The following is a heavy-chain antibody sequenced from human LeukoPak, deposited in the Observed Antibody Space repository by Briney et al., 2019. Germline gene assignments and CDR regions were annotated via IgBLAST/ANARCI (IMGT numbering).Heavy chain of an antibody. CDR1: GFTFSSFA. J-gene: IGHJ4*02. V-gene: IGHV3-30*04. Sequence: TGGSLRLFCAPYGFTFSSFAMHWVRQAPGKGLEWVAVISYDGSHKYYADSVKGRFTISRDNSKNTLYLQMNSLRAEDTAVYYCARDYYPSIAAAGTAFDYWGQGTLVTVSS. CDR3: ARDYYPSIAAAGTAFDY. D-gene: IGHD6-13*01. CDR2: ISYDGSHK.